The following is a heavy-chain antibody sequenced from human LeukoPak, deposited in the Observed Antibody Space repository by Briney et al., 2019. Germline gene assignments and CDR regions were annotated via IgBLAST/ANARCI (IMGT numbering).Heavy chain of an antibody. CDR2: ISSSSSYI. V-gene: IGHV3-21*01. J-gene: IGHJ4*02. CDR1: GFTFSSYS. Sequence: GGSLRLSCAASGFTFSSYSMNCVRQAPGKELQWVSSISSSSSYIYYADSVKGRFTISRDNAKNSLYLQMNSLRAEDTAVYYCAREWGGFSRGGDYWGQGTLVTVSS. D-gene: IGHD3-16*01. CDR3: AREWGGFSRGGDY.